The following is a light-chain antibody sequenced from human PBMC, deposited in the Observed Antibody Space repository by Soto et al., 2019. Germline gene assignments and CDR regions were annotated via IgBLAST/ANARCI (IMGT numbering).Light chain of an antibody. CDR3: SSYAGSNRV. J-gene: IGLJ1*01. Sequence: QSVLTQPRSATGSPGQSVTISCTGTSSDVGGYNYVSWYQQHPGKAPKLMIYVVSKRPSGVPDRFSGSKSGNTASLTVSGLQAEDEAGYYCSSYAGSNRVFGTGTKATVL. CDR1: SSDVGGYNY. CDR2: VVS. V-gene: IGLV2-8*01.